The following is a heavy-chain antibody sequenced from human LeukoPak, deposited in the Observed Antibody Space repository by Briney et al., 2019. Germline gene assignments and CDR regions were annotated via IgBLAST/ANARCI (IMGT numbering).Heavy chain of an antibody. J-gene: IGHJ6*04. CDR3: ARAYGSGSYYHIAIYYYYGMDV. CDR2: IIPIFGTA. CDR1: GGTFSSYA. D-gene: IGHD3-10*01. Sequence: SVKVSCKASGGTFSSYAISWVRQAPGQGLEWMGGIIPIFGTANYAQKFQGRVTITADKSTSTAYMELSSLRSEDTAVYYCARAYGSGSYYHIAIYYYYGMDVWGKGTTVTVSS. V-gene: IGHV1-69*06.